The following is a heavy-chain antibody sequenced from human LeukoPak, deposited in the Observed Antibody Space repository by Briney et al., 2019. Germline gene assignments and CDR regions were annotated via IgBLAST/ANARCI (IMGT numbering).Heavy chain of an antibody. D-gene: IGHD3-22*01. V-gene: IGHV3-74*01. J-gene: IGHJ4*02. CDR1: GFTFSSYW. Sequence: GGSLRLSCAASGFTFSSYWMHWVRQAPGKGLVWVSRINSDGSSTSYAASVKGRSTISRDNAKHTLYLQMNSLRAEDTAVYYCAPLGSSGYYHVVYWGQGTLVTVSS. CDR3: APLGSSGYYHVVY. CDR2: INSDGSST.